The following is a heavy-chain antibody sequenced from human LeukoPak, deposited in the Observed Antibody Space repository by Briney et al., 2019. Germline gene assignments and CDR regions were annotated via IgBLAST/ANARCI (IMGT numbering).Heavy chain of an antibody. CDR1: GFTFSSCG. D-gene: IGHD2-2*01. V-gene: IGHV3-30*02. CDR2: IRSDGSTK. Sequence: GGSLRLSCAASGFTFSSCGMHWVRQTPGKGLEWVAFIRSDGSTKYYADSVKGRFTISRDNSKNTLYLQMNSLRAEDTAVYYCAKGLGYCSSTSCYPGGYWGQGTLVTVSS. J-gene: IGHJ4*02. CDR3: AKGLGYCSSTSCYPGGY.